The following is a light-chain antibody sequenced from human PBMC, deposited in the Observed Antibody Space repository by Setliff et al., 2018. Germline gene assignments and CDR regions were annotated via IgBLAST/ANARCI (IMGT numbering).Light chain of an antibody. CDR2: NNS. CDR1: DSNIGSYS. J-gene: IGLJ3*02. Sequence: QPALTQPPSASGTPGQRITISCSGSDSNIGSYSVNWYMQLPGTAPKVIIYNNSHRPSGVPDRFSASKSGTSASLAISGLQSEDGAEYYCAAWDDSPKGWVFAGGTKVTVL. CDR3: AAWDDSPKGWV. V-gene: IGLV1-44*01.